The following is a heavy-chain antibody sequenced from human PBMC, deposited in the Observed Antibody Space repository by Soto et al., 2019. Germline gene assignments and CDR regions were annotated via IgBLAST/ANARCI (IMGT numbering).Heavy chain of an antibody. V-gene: IGHV5-51*01. CDR2: IYPGDSDT. D-gene: IGHD4-4*01. J-gene: IGHJ6*02. Sequence: GESLKISCKGSGYSFTSYWIGWVRQMPGKGLEWMGIIYPGDSDTRFSPSFQGQVTFSADKYISTAYLQWSSLKAADTALYYCAVSGSNCEYYYGMAVWGRLSTVSVAS. CDR1: GYSFTSYW. CDR3: AVSGSNCEYYYGMAV.